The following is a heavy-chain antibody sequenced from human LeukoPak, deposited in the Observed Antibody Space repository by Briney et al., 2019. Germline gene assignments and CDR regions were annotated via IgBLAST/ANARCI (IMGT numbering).Heavy chain of an antibody. D-gene: IGHD6-13*01. CDR3: AKAIAAAGTHADY. CDR2: ISWNSGSI. J-gene: IGHJ4*02. V-gene: IGHV3-9*01. CDR1: GFTFDDYA. Sequence: GGSLRLSCAASGFTFDDYAMPWVRQAPGKGLEWVSGISWNSGSIGYADSVKGRFTISRDNAKNSLYLQMNSLRAEDTALYYCAKAIAAAGTHADYWGQGTLVTVSS.